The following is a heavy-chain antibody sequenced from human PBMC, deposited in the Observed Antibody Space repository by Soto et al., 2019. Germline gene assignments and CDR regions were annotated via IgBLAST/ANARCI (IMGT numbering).Heavy chain of an antibody. CDR2: IIPIFGTA. D-gene: IGHD6-19*01. V-gene: IGHV1-69*13. J-gene: IGHJ4*02. CDR1: GCTLSSYA. CDR3: ARAQDGQWREYYFDY. Sequence: SVKVSCKASGCTLSSYAISWVRQAPGQGLEWMGGIIPIFGTANYAQKFQGRVTITADESTSTAYMELSSLRSEDTAVYYCARAQDGQWREYYFDYWGQGTLVTVSS.